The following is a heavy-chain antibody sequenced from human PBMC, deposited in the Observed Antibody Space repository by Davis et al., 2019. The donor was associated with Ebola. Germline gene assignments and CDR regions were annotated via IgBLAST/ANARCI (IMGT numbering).Heavy chain of an antibody. V-gene: IGHV3-7*03. CDR1: GFTFSNHW. CDR2: IKEDGSRG. J-gene: IGHJ4*02. Sequence: GESLKISCAASGFTFSNHWMDWVRQAPGKGLEWVAKIKEDGSRGNYADSVKGRFTISRDNANNLLFLQMDSLRVDDTAIYYCARELSWSGYDYWGQGTLVTVSS. D-gene: IGHD3-3*01. CDR3: ARELSWSGYDY.